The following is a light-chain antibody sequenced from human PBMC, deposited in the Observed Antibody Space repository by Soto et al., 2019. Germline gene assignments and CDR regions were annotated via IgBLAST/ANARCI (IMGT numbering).Light chain of an antibody. J-gene: IGLJ2*01. CDR3: ATWDSSLSAGV. CDR2: DND. V-gene: IGLV1-51*01. Sequence: QSVLTQPPSVFAAPGQKVTISCSGSSSNIGNNYVSWYQQLPGTAPKLLIYDNDKRPSGIPDRFSGSKSGTSATLGVTGLQTGDEADYYCATWDSSLSAGVFGGGTKLTVL. CDR1: SSNIGNNY.